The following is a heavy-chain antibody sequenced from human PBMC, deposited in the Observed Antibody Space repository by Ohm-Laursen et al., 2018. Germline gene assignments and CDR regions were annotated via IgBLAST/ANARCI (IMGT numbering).Heavy chain of an antibody. CDR2: IFPGDSDI. V-gene: IGHV5-51*01. D-gene: IGHD6-13*01. CDR3: ARLSSSWHYFEY. Sequence: ESLKISCKGSGYSFTNYWIVWVRQLPGKGLEWMGIIFPGDSDIRYSPSFQGHVTISADNSISTAYLHLSSLKASDTAMYYCARLSSSWHYFEYWGQGNLVTVSS. CDR1: GYSFTNYW. J-gene: IGHJ4*02.